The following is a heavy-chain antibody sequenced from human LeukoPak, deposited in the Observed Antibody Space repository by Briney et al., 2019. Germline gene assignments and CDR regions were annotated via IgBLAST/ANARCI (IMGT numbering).Heavy chain of an antibody. CDR2: INPNSGDT. D-gene: IGHD5-24*01. V-gene: IGHV1-2*02. CDR1: GYTFTGYY. Sequence: GASVKVSCKASGYTFTGYYVHWVRQAPGQGLEWMGWINPNSGDTNFAQKFQGRVTMTRDTSISTVYMELSRLRSDDTAVYYCARVAVEMASWFDPWGQGTLLTVSS. CDR3: ARVAVEMASWFDP. J-gene: IGHJ5*02.